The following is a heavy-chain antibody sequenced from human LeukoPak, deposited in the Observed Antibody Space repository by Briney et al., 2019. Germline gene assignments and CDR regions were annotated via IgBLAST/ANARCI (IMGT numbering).Heavy chain of an antibody. J-gene: IGHJ6*03. D-gene: IGHD1-7*01. Sequence: ASVKVSCKASGYTFTSYDINWVRQATGQGLEWMGWMNPNSGNTGYAQKFQGRVTITRDTSISTAYMELSSLRSEDTAVYYCARARNYVYYYYMDVWGKGTTVTVSS. CDR1: GYTFTSYD. CDR2: MNPNSGNT. CDR3: ARARNYVYYYYMDV. V-gene: IGHV1-8*03.